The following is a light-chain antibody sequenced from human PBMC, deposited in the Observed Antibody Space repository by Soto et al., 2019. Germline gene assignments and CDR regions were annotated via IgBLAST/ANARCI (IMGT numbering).Light chain of an antibody. CDR2: AAS. CDR1: QSVSNY. Sequence: DIQMTQSPSSLSASVGDRVTITCRASQSVSNYLNWYQQKPGKAPELLIYAASILQSGVPSRFSGSGSGTDFTLTISSLQPEDFATYYCQQSYSIPSTFGQGTKVEIK. V-gene: IGKV1-39*01. CDR3: QQSYSIPST. J-gene: IGKJ1*01.